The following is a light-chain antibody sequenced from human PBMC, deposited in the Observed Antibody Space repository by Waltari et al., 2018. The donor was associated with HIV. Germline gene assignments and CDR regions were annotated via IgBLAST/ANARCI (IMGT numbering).Light chain of an antibody. CDR2: DAS. CDR1: QSLSSSN. J-gene: IGKJ3*01. CDR3: QQYGGSGT. V-gene: IGKV3-20*01. Sequence: NVLTLSTGTLSLSPGERATLSCRASQSLSSSNVSWQQQKPGQAPRLLIYDASTRATGIQDRFSGSGAGTDITLTISRLEAEDVAVYYCQQYGGSGTFGPGTKVDIK.